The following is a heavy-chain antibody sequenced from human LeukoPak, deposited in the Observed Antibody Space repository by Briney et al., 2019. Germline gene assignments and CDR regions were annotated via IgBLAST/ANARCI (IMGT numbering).Heavy chain of an antibody. J-gene: IGHJ4*02. CDR1: GFTFDDYA. Sequence: PGRSLRLSCVAPGFTFDDYAMHWVRQAPGKGLEWVSGISWNSGSIGCADSVKGRFTISRDNAKNSLYLQMNSLRAEDTALYYCAKDRGSGCFDYWGQGTLVTVSS. CDR3: AKDRGSGCFDY. V-gene: IGHV3-9*01. D-gene: IGHD3-10*01. CDR2: ISWNSGSI.